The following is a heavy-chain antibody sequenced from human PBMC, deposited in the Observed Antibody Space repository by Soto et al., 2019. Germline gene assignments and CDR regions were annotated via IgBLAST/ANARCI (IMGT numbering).Heavy chain of an antibody. CDR1: GGSFSGYY. CDR3: ARGDRIAVAGDFDD. CDR2: INHSGST. D-gene: IGHD6-19*01. J-gene: IGHJ4*02. Sequence: SETLSLTCAVYGGSFSGYYWSWIRQPPGKGLEWIGEINHSGSTNYNPSLKSRVTISVDTSKNQFSLKLSSVTAADTAVYYCARGDRIAVAGDFDDWGQGTLVTVSS. V-gene: IGHV4-34*01.